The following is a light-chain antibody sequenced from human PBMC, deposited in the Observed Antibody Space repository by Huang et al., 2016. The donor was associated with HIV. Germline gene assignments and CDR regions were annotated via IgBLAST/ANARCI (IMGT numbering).Light chain of an antibody. Sequence: ERVLTQSPGTLSVSPGERATLSCRTSQGIGNSLAWYQLKPGQAPRLLIYETFIMASEIPARFSGGGSEIDFTLTISGLQSEDSAVYYCQQYHEWPRTFGQGTKVEIK. CDR3: QQYHEWPRT. V-gene: IGKV3-15*01. CDR1: QGIGNS. CDR2: ETF. J-gene: IGKJ2*01.